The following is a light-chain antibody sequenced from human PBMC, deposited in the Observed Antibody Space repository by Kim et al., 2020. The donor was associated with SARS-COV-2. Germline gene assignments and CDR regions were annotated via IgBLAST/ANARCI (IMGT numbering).Light chain of an antibody. Sequence: LSLCPGERATLSCRASQSVSSYLAWYQQKPGQAPRLLIYDASNRATGIPARFSGSGSRTDFTLTISSLEPEDFAVYYCQQRSNWYTFGQGTKLEI. J-gene: IGKJ2*01. CDR3: QQRSNWYT. CDR1: QSVSSY. V-gene: IGKV3-11*01. CDR2: DAS.